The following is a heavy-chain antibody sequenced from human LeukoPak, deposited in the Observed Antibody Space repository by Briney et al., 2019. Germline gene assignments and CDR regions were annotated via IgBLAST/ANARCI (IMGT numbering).Heavy chain of an antibody. V-gene: IGHV1-3*04. CDR1: GYTFISYA. Sequence: PGASVKVSCKASGYTFISYAMHWVRQAPGQRLEWMGWINTGNGNTKYSQKFQGRVTITRDTSASTAYMELSSLRSEDTAVYYCVRDNPTQDCGDDCYPDYWGQGTLVTVSS. CDR2: INTGNGNT. J-gene: IGHJ4*02. CDR3: VRDNPTQDCGDDCYPDY. D-gene: IGHD2-21*02.